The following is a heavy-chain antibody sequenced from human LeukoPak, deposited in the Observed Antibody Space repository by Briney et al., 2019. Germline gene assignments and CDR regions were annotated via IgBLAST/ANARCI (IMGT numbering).Heavy chain of an antibody. CDR3: ARRGSAYYYYGMDV. Sequence: SETLSLICTVSGGSISSYYWSWIRQPPGKGLEWIGYIYYSGSTNYNPSLKSRVTISVDTSKNQFSLKLSSVTAADTAVYYCARRGSAYYYYGMDVWGQGTTVTVSS. CDR1: GGSISSYY. V-gene: IGHV4-59*08. CDR2: IYYSGST. D-gene: IGHD3-10*01. J-gene: IGHJ6*02.